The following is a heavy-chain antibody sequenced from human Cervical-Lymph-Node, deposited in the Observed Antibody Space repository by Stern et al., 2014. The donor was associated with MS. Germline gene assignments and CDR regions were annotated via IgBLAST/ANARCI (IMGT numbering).Heavy chain of an antibody. CDR3: ARGSGDNWFGP. J-gene: IGHJ5*02. Sequence: QLVQSGAEVKKPGSSVKVSCKSSGGISWVRQAPGQGLAWMGGVIPFAGTSYYAQKFQGRVTITADTSTNTTYLHLSRLTSADTAVYYCARGSGDNWFGPWGQGTLVTVSS. CDR1: GG. CDR2: VIPFAGTS. V-gene: IGHV1-69*06. D-gene: IGHD3-10*01.